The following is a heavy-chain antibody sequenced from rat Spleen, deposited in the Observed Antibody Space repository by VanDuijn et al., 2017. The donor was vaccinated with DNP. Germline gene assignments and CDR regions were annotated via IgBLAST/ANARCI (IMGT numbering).Heavy chain of an antibody. CDR3: ARQGIFYNYAMDA. Sequence: VQLIESGPGLVQPSQTLSLTCDVSGFSLTRFGVTWIRQPPGKGLEWVASITTSGDSTSSPDSVKGRFTISRDNAKSTLYLQMNSLRSEDTATYYCARQGIFYNYAMDAWGQGSSVTVSS. J-gene: IGHJ4*01. D-gene: IGHD1-3*01. CDR2: ITTSGDST. CDR1: GFSLTRFG. V-gene: IGHV5-31*01.